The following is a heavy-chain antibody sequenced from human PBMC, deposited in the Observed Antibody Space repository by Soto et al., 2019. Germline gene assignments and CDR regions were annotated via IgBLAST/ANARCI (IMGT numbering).Heavy chain of an antibody. CDR1: GGSITSCSYY. Sequence: QLHLRESGPGLVKPSETLSLTCTVSGGSITSCSYYWGWIRQPPGKGLEWIGSIYYSGSTYYNPSLKSRVTISVDTSKNQFSLKLSSVTAADTAVYYCATQEVGGSYVYTFDPWGQGPLVTVSS. CDR2: IYYSGST. J-gene: IGHJ5*02. V-gene: IGHV4-39*01. D-gene: IGHD2-15*01. CDR3: ATQEVGGSYVYTFDP.